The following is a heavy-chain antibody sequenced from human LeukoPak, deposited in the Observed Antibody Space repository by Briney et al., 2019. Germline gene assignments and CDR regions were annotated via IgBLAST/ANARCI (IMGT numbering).Heavy chain of an antibody. CDR1: GFTLSSYG. V-gene: IGHV3-30*02. CDR3: AKGPLEKGGYDFDY. CDR2: IRYDGSNK. Sequence: GGSLRLSCEASGFTLSSYGMHWVRQAPGKGLEWVAFIRYDGSNKYYADSVKGRFTISRDNSKNTLYLQMNSLRAEDTAVYYCAKGPLEKGGYDFDYWGQGTLVTVSS. D-gene: IGHD6-25*01. J-gene: IGHJ4*02.